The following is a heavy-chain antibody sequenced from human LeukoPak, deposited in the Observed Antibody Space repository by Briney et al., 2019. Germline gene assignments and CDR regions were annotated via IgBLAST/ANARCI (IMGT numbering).Heavy chain of an antibody. CDR3: ARRTYYDSSGYGYYFDY. CDR1: GGSISSYY. D-gene: IGHD3-22*01. Sequence: SETLSLTCTVSGGSISSYYWSWIRQPPGTGLEWIGYIYYSGSTNYNPSLKSRVTISVDTSKNQFSLKLSSVTAADTAVYYCARRTYYDSSGYGYYFDYWGQGTLVTVSS. J-gene: IGHJ4*02. CDR2: IYYSGST. V-gene: IGHV4-59*08.